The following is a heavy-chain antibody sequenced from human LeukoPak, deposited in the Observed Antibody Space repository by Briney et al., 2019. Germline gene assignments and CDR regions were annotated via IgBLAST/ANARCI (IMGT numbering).Heavy chain of an antibody. V-gene: IGHV1-46*01. CDR3: ARGGPSYYYDSSGYYVDY. Sequence: ASVKVSCKASGYTFTSYYMHWVRQAPGQGLEWMGIINPSGGSTSYAQKLQGRVTMTTDTSTSTAYMELRSLRSDDTAVYYCARGGPSYYYDSSGYYVDYWGQGTLVTVSS. J-gene: IGHJ4*02. D-gene: IGHD3-22*01. CDR1: GYTFTSYY. CDR2: INPSGGST.